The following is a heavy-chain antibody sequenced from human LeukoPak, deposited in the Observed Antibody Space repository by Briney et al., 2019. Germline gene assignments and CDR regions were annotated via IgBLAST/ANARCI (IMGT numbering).Heavy chain of an antibody. J-gene: IGHJ6*02. CDR1: GHTFTSYY. V-gene: IGHV1-46*01. CDR2: INPSGGST. CDR3: ARDVPYSSGWSYYYYYGMDV. Sequence: PKAPVKVSCKAPGHTFTSYYMHWVRQAPGQGLEWMGIINPSGGSTSYAQKFQGRVTMTRDTSTSTVYMELSSLRSEDTAVYYCARDVPYSSGWSYYYYYGMDVWGQGTTVTVSS. D-gene: IGHD6-19*01.